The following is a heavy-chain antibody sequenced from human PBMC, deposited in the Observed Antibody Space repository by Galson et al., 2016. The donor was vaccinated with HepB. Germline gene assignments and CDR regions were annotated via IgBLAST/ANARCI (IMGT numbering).Heavy chain of an antibody. CDR2: IYYTGST. Sequence: TLSLTCTVSSGSINTGGYYWGWIRQHPGKALEWIGYIYYTGSTFYKPSLESRVTISVDSSRNHLSLKLNSVNAADTAVYYCARAAGGVTGVLDSWGQGTLVIVSS. D-gene: IGHD2-21*02. CDR3: ARAAGGVTGVLDS. J-gene: IGHJ4*02. V-gene: IGHV4-31*03. CDR1: SGSINTGGYY.